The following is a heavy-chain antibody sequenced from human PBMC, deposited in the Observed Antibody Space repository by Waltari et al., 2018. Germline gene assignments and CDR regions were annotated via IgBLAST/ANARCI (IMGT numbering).Heavy chain of an antibody. Sequence: QVTLKESGPVLVKPTETLTLNCTVSGFSLSNARLGVSWIRQPPGKALEWLAHIFSNDEKSYSTSLKSRLTISKDTSKSQVVLTMTNMDPVDTATYYCAWLRYSSSWFFDYWGQGTLVTVSS. J-gene: IGHJ4*02. CDR3: AWLRYSSSWFFDY. D-gene: IGHD6-13*01. CDR2: IFSNDEK. CDR1: GFSLSNARLG. V-gene: IGHV2-26*04.